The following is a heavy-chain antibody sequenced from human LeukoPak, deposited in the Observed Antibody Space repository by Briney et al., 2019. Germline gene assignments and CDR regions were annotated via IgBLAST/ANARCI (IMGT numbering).Heavy chain of an antibody. CDR3: ARGYRSSSGYDGFW. D-gene: IGHD5-12*01. J-gene: IGHJ4*02. V-gene: IGHV1-2*02. CDR2: INPNSGGT. Sequence: ASVKVSCKASGYTFTGYYMHWVRQAPGQGLEWMGWINPNSGGTNYAQKFQGRVTMTRDTSISTAYMELSRLRSDDTAMYYCARGYRSSSGYDGFWWGQGTLVTVSS. CDR1: GYTFTGYY.